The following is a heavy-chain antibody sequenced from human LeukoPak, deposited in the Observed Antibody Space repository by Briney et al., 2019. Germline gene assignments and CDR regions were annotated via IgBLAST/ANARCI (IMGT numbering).Heavy chain of an antibody. Sequence: PSETLSLTCTVSGGSISSYYWSWIRQPPGKGLEWIGYIYYSGSTNYNPSLKSRVTISVDTSKNQFSLKLSSVTAADTAVYYCARAASIYSSSQFDYWGQGTLVTVSS. D-gene: IGHD6-6*01. CDR1: GGSISSYY. J-gene: IGHJ4*02. CDR3: ARAASIYSSSQFDY. V-gene: IGHV4-59*12. CDR2: IYYSGST.